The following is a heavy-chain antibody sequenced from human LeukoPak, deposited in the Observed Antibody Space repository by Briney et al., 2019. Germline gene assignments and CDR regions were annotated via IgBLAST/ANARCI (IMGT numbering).Heavy chain of an antibody. CDR3: AKDPLVRGVTYDY. J-gene: IGHJ4*02. Sequence: PGGSLRLSCAASGFTFSSHATSWVRQAPGKGLEWVSAVSGSGSSTYYADSVKGRFTISRDNSKNTLYLQMNSLRVEDTAVYYCAKDPLVRGVTYDYWGQGTLVTVSS. CDR2: VSGSGSST. CDR1: GFTFSSHA. D-gene: IGHD3-10*01. V-gene: IGHV3-23*01.